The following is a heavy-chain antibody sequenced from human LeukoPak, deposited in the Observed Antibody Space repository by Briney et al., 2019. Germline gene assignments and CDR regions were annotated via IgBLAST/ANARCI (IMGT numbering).Heavy chain of an antibody. CDR1: GFSFSSYW. D-gene: IGHD3-22*01. V-gene: IGHV3-74*01. CDR2: IKSDGSDT. J-gene: IGHJ4*02. CDR3: AIDLEYYYDSSAFDH. Sequence: GGSLRLSCAASGFSFSSYWMHWVRQAPGKGLVWVSRIKSDGSDTDYADSVKGRFTISRDNAKNTLYLQMNSLRAEDTAVYYCAIDLEYYYDSSAFDHWGQGTLVTVSS.